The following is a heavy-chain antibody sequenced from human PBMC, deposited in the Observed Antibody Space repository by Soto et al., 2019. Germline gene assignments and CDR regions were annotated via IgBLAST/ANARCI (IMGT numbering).Heavy chain of an antibody. CDR1: GFTFSSYA. Sequence: GGSLSLSCAASGFTFSSYAMSWVRQAPGKGLEWVSAISGSGGSTYYADSVKGRFTISRDNSKNTLYLQMNSLRAEDTAVYYCAKGYSHHPNPPYYYMDVWGKGTTVTVSS. CDR2: ISGSGGST. D-gene: IGHD4-4*01. CDR3: AKGYSHHPNPPYYYMDV. J-gene: IGHJ6*03. V-gene: IGHV3-23*01.